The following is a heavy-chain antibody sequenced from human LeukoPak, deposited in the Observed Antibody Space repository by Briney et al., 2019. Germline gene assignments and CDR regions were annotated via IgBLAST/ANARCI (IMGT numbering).Heavy chain of an antibody. J-gene: IGHJ4*02. Sequence: GGSLRLSCAASGFTVSGSYMNWVRQAPGKGLEWVSLIYGGGNTHYADSVKGRFTISRDNSKNTLYLQMNSLRAEDTAVYYCARWGDGGRSFDYWGQGTLVTVSS. CDR2: IYGGGNT. CDR3: ARWGDGGRSFDY. V-gene: IGHV3-53*01. D-gene: IGHD4-23*01. CDR1: GFTVSGSY.